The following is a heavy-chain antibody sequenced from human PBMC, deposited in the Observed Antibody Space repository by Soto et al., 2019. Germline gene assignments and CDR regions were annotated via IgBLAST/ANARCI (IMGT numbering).Heavy chain of an antibody. CDR2: ISNSSSTI. CDR1: GFTFSSYS. Sequence: PGGSLRLSCAASGFTFSSYSMNWVRQAPGKGLEWVSYISNSSSTIYYADSVKGRFTISRDNAKNTLYLQMNSLRAEDTAVYYCAKRRVAINPYYFDYWGQGALVTVSS. D-gene: IGHD3-3*01. V-gene: IGHV3-48*01. J-gene: IGHJ4*02. CDR3: AKRRVAINPYYFDY.